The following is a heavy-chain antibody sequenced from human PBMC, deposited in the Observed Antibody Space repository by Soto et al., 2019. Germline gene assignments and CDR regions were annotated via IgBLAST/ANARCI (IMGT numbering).Heavy chain of an antibody. CDR3: ARSPVRAGSYIYFDY. CDR2: IYPGDSDT. Sequence: PVDSLKISCKGSGYSFNSFWIGWVRQMPGKGLEWMGIIYPGDSDTRYSPSFQGQVTISADKSISTAYLQWSSLKASDTAMYFCARSPVRAGSYIYFDYWGQGTLVTVSS. V-gene: IGHV5-51*01. CDR1: GYSFNSFW. J-gene: IGHJ4*02. D-gene: IGHD3-10*01.